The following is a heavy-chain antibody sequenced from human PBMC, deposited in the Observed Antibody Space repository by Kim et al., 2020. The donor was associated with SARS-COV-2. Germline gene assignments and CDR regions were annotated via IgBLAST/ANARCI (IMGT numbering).Heavy chain of an antibody. CDR2: INHSGST. Sequence: SETLSLTCAVYGGSFSGYYWSWIRQPPGKGLEWIGEINHSGSTNYNPSLKSRVTISVDTSKNQFSLKLSSVTAADTAVYYCARVLGDRPFQLRYFDWLPYYFDYWGQGTLVTVSS. D-gene: IGHD3-9*01. CDR1: GGSFSGYY. V-gene: IGHV4-34*01. CDR3: ARVLGDRPFQLRYFDWLPYYFDY. J-gene: IGHJ4*02.